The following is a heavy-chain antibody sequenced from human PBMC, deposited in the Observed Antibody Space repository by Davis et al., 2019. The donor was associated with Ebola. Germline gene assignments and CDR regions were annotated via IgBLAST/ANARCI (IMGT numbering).Heavy chain of an antibody. Sequence: SETLSLTCAVSGGSISSSNWWSWVRQPPGKGLEWIGEIYHSGSTNYNPSLKSRVTILVDKSKNQFSLKLSSVTAADTAVYYCARRVAIGYCSSTSCYDAFDIWGQGTMVTVSS. CDR3: ARRVAIGYCSSTSCYDAFDI. CDR2: IYHSGST. D-gene: IGHD2-2*01. J-gene: IGHJ3*02. V-gene: IGHV4-4*02. CDR1: GGSISSSNW.